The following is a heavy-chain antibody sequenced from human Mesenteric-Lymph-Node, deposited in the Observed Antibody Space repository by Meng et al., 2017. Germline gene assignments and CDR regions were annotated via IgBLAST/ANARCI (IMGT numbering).Heavy chain of an antibody. CDR2: FDPEDGET. CDR3: ATGTIPVSPTYYYYYYGMDV. J-gene: IGHJ6*02. Sequence: ASVKVSCKVSGYTFTDLSMHWVRQAPGKGLEWMGGFDPEDGETIYAQKFQGRVTMTEDTSTDTAYMELSSLRSEDTAVYYCATGTIPVSPTYYYYYYGMDVWGQGTTVTVSS. CDR1: GYTFTDLS. V-gene: IGHV1-24*01. D-gene: IGHD1-1*01.